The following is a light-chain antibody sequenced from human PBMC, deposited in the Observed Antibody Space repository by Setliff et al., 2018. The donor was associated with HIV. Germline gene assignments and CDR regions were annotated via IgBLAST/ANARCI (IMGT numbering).Light chain of an antibody. CDR2: EVT. CDR3: CSYASSGSLV. CDR1: SSDIGGYDY. V-gene: IGLV2-14*01. Sequence: VLTQPASVSGSPGQSITISCTGTSSDIGGYDYVSWYQHHPGKAPKLMIYEVTNRPSGVSDRFSGSKSGTTASLTISGLRTEDEAEYYCCSYASSGSLVFGAGTRSPS. J-gene: IGLJ1*01.